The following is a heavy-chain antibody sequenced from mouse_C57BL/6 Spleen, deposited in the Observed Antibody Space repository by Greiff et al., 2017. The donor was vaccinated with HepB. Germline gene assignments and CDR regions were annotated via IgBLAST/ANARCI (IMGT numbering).Heavy chain of an antibody. CDR3: ARGGNYDY. D-gene: IGHD2-1*01. CDR2: ISSGSSTI. Sequence: EVMLVESGGGLVKPGGSLKLSCAASGFTFSDYGMHWVREAPEKGLEWVAYISSGSSTIYYADTVKGRFTIARENAKNTLSLQMTSLRSEDTAMYYCARGGNYDYWGQGTTLTVSS. J-gene: IGHJ2*01. V-gene: IGHV5-17*01. CDR1: GFTFSDYG.